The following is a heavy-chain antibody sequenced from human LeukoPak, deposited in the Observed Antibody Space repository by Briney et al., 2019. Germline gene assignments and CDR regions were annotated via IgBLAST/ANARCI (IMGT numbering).Heavy chain of an antibody. V-gene: IGHV3-33*01. J-gene: IGHJ4*02. CDR2: IWYDGSNK. Sequence: PGRSLRLSCAASGFTFSSYGMHWVRQAPGKGLEWVAVIWYDGSNKYYADSVKGRFTISRDNSKNTLYLQMNSLRAEDTAVYYCARDWGWRSPGPTYYFDYWGQGTLVTVSS. CDR3: ARDWGWRSPGPTYYFDY. CDR1: GFTFSSYG. D-gene: IGHD3-16*01.